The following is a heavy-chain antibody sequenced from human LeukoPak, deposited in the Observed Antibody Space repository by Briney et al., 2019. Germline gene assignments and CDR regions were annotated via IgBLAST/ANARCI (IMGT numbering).Heavy chain of an antibody. V-gene: IGHV1-2*02. D-gene: IGHD6-6*01. CDR1: GYTFTGYY. J-gene: IGHJ3*02. CDR3: ARNLAAPYDAFDI. Sequence: ASVKVSCKASGYTFTGYYIHWVRQAPGQGLEWMGWINANSGGTNYAQKFQGRVTMTRDTSVSTAYMELSKLEFEGPAVYYCARNLAAPYDAFDIWVQGTMVTVSS. CDR2: INANSGGT.